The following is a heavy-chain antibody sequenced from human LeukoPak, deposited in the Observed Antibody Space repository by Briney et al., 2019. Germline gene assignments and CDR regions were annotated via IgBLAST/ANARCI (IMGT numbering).Heavy chain of an antibody. J-gene: IGHJ4*02. CDR2: INPSGGST. Sequence: GASVKVSCKASGYTFTNYYMHWVRQAPGQGLEWMGIINPSGGSTSYAQKFQGRVTMTRDMSTSTVYMELSSLRAEDTAVYYCARRAGEYSHPYDYWGQGTLVTVSS. D-gene: IGHD4-17*01. V-gene: IGHV1-46*01. CDR3: ARRAGEYSHPYDY. CDR1: GYTFTNYY.